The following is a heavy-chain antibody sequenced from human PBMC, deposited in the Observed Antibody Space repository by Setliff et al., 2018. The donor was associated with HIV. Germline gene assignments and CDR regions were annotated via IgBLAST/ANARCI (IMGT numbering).Heavy chain of an antibody. CDR2: IYHSGST. CDR1: GYSISSGYY. V-gene: IGHV4-38-2*01. D-gene: IGHD6-13*01. CDR3: ARHSSAAANDAFDI. Sequence: LSLTCAVSGYSISSGYYWGWIRQSPGKGLEWIGSIYHSGSTYYNPSLKSRVTISVDTSKNQFSLKLSSVTAADTAVYYCARHSSAAANDAFDIWGQGTMVTVS. J-gene: IGHJ3*02.